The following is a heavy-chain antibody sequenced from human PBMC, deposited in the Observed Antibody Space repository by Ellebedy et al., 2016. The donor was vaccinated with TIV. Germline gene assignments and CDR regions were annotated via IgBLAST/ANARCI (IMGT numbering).Heavy chain of an antibody. Sequence: GESLKISCAASGFTFSTYWMHWVRQVPGKGLVWVSRINGDESITNHADSVKCRFTISRDNAKNTLYLQMNRLRAEDTAVYDCAMTNGWQYFQRWGQGTLVTVSS. CDR3: AMTNGWQYFQR. CDR1: GFTFSTYW. CDR2: INGDESIT. D-gene: IGHD6-19*01. J-gene: IGHJ1*01. V-gene: IGHV3-74*01.